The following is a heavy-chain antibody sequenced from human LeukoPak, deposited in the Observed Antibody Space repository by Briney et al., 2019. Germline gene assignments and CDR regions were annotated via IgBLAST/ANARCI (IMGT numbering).Heavy chain of an antibody. J-gene: IGHJ4*02. CDR2: IYYSGST. D-gene: IGHD5-24*01. V-gene: IGHV4-39*01. CDR3: AARTERATFDY. CDR1: GGSISSSSYY. Sequence: SETLSLTCTVSGGSISSSSYYWGWIRQPPGKGLEWIGSIYYSGSTYYNPSLKSRVTISVDTSKNQFSLKLSSVTAADTAVYYCAARTERATFDYWGQGTLVTVSP.